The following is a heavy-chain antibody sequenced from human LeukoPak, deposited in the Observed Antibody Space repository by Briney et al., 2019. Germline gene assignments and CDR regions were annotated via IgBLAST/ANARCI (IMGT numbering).Heavy chain of an antibody. J-gene: IGHJ4*02. CDR3: ASRYCSGGSCHFAGADPFDY. CDR2: ISAYNGNT. CDR1: GYTFTSYG. Sequence: ASVKVSCKDSGYTFTSYGISWVRQAPGQGLEWMGWISAYNGNTNYAQKLQGRVTMTTDTSTSTAYMELSSLRSEDTAVYYCASRYCSGGSCHFAGADPFDYWGQGTLVTASS. D-gene: IGHD2-15*01. V-gene: IGHV1-18*01.